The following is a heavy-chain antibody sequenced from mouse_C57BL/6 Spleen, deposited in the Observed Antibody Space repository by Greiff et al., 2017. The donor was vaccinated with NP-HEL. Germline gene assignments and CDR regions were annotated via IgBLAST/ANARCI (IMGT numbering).Heavy chain of an antibody. CDR2: ISSGSSTI. CDR1: GFTFSDYG. J-gene: IGHJ3*01. CDR3: ARARTGTGAWFAY. Sequence: EVHLVESGGGLVKPGGSLKLSCAASGFTFSDYGMHWVRQAPEKGLAWVAYISSGSSTIYYADTVKGRFTISRDNAKNTLFLQMTSLRSEDTAMYYCARARTGTGAWFAYWGQGTLVTVSA. V-gene: IGHV5-17*01. D-gene: IGHD4-1*01.